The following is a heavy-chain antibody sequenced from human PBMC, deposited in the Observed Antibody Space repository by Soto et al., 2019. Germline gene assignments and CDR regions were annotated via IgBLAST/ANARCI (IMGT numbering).Heavy chain of an antibody. CDR3: ARPNTPYYGGNSGAFDI. Sequence: QVQLVESGGGLVKPGGSLRLSCAASAFTFSDYYVSWIRQAPGQGLEWVSYISHDSDYTSYADSVRGRFSISRDNAQKSLYRQINSLRAEDTALYYCARPNTPYYGGNSGAFDIWGQGTMVTVSS. D-gene: IGHD4-17*01. J-gene: IGHJ3*02. CDR2: ISHDSDYT. V-gene: IGHV3-11*06. CDR1: AFTFSDYY.